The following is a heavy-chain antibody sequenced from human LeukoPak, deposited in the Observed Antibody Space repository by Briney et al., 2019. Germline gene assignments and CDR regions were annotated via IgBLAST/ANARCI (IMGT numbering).Heavy chain of an antibody. CDR2: TYHSGTS. V-gene: IGHV4-38-2*01. CDR3: ARKYGSNAGYFDY. J-gene: IGHJ4*02. D-gene: IGHD4-23*01. Sequence: SETLSLTCAVSGYSISSDYYWGWVRQSPGKGLEWIGNTYHSGTSYYNPSLKSRVTISVDTSKNQFSLTLSSVTAADTALYYCARKYGSNAGYFDYWGQGALVTVSS. CDR1: GYSISSDYY.